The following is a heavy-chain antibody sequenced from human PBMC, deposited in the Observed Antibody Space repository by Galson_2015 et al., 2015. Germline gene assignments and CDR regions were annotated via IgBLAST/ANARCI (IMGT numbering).Heavy chain of an antibody. D-gene: IGHD2-2*01. V-gene: IGHV3-21*01. CDR2: ISSSSSYI. CDR1: GFTFSSYR. J-gene: IGHJ2*01. Sequence: SLRLSCAASGFTFSSYRMNWVRQAPGKGLEWVSSISSSSSYIYYADSVKGRFTISRDNAKNSLYLQMNSLRAEDTAVYYCARDAYCSSGWYCYFGFWGRGTLV. CDR3: ARDAYCSSGWYCYFGF.